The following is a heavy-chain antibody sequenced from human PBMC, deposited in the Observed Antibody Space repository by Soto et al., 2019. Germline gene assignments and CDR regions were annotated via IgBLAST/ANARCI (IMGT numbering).Heavy chain of an antibody. CDR1: GGSISSGDYY. D-gene: IGHD5-12*01. CDR2: IYYSGST. J-gene: IGHJ4*02. Sequence: SDTLSLTCTVSGGSISSGDYYWSWIRQPPGKGLEWIGYIYYSGSTYYNPSLKSRVTISVDTSKNQFSLKLSSVTAADTAVYYCARVDIVNLVDYWGQGTLVTVSS. CDR3: ARVDIVNLVDY. V-gene: IGHV4-30-4*02.